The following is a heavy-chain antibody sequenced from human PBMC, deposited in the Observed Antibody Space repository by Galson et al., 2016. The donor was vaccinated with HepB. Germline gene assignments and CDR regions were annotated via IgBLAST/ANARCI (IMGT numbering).Heavy chain of an antibody. CDR3: ITEYNGSGW. CDR2: ISDSGSST. Sequence: SLRLSCAASGFTFSSYAMSWVRQAPGKGLEWVSTISDSGSSTYDVDSVKGRLIISRDNSKNTLYLQMNSLRTEDTAVYYCITEYNGSGWWGRGTLVTVSS. D-gene: IGHD2/OR15-2a*01. CDR1: GFTFSSYA. J-gene: IGHJ4*02. V-gene: IGHV3-23*01.